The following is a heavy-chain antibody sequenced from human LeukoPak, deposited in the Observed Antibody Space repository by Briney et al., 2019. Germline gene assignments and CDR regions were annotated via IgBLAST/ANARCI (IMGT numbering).Heavy chain of an antibody. J-gene: IGHJ4*02. D-gene: IGHD3-22*01. V-gene: IGHV3-48*03. CDR3: ARGGYSSGYHYFDY. CDR1: GFTFSSYE. Sequence: PGGSLGLSCAASGFTFSSYEMNWVRQAPGKGLEWVSYISSSGSTIYYADSVKGRFTISRDNAKNSLYLQMNSLRAEDTAVYYCARGGYSSGYHYFDYWGQGTLVTVSS. CDR2: ISSSGSTI.